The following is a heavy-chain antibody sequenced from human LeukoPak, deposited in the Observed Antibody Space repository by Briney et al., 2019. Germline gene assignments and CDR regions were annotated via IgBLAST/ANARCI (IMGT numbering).Heavy chain of an antibody. J-gene: IGHJ3*02. D-gene: IGHD2-15*01. V-gene: IGHV4-30-4*08. CDR3: AREAVVVAAPDAFDI. Sequence: SQTLSLTCTVSGGSISSGDYYWSWIRQPPGKGLEWIGYIYYSGSTYYNPSLKSRVTISVDTSKNQFSLKLSFVTAADTAVYYCAREAVVVAAPDAFDIWGQGTMVTVSS. CDR2: IYYSGST. CDR1: GGSISSGDYY.